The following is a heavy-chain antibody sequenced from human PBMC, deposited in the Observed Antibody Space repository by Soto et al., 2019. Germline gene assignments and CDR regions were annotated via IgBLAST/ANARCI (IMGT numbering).Heavy chain of an antibody. D-gene: IGHD6-25*01. Sequence: SETLSLTCAVSGGSFRGYFWSWIRQSPDKGPEWIGEINDSGSTYYNPSYKSRLTISVDTSKSQISLTLTSVTAADSAVYYCQRGDFWGQGTRVTVSS. CDR2: INDSGST. CDR3: QRGDF. J-gene: IGHJ4*02. V-gene: IGHV4-34*01. CDR1: GGSFRGYF.